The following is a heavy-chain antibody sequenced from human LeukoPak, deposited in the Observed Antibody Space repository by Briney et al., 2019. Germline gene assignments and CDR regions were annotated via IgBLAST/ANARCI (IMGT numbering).Heavy chain of an antibody. J-gene: IGHJ4*02. CDR3: ARVSYGDYLTS. CDR2: INHSGST. Sequence: ETLSLTCAVYGGSFSGYYWSWIRQPPGKGLEWIGEINHSGSTNYNPSLKSRVTISVDTSKNQFSLKLSSVTAADTAVYYCARVSYGDYLTSWSQGTLVTVSS. V-gene: IGHV4-34*01. D-gene: IGHD4-17*01. CDR1: GGSFSGYY.